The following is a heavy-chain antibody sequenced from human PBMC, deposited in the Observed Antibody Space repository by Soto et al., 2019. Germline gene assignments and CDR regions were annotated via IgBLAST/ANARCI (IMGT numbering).Heavy chain of an antibody. Sequence: SETLSLTCTVSGGSISSYYWSWIRQPAGKGLEWIGRIYTSGSTNYNPSLKSRVTMSVDTSKNQFSLKLSSVTAADTAVYYCAREVLWFGELLQYNWFDPWGQGTLVTVSS. CDR3: AREVLWFGELLQYNWFDP. CDR2: IYTSGST. CDR1: GGSISSYY. J-gene: IGHJ5*02. D-gene: IGHD3-10*01. V-gene: IGHV4-4*07.